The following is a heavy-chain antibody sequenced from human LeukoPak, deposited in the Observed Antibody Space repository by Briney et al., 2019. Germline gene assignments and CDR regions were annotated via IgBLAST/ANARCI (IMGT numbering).Heavy chain of an antibody. J-gene: IGHJ4*02. CDR1: GGSFSGYY. Sequence: SETLSLTCAVYGGSFSGYYWSWIRQPPGKGLEWIGEINHSGSTNYNPSLKSRVTISVDTSKNQFSLKLSSVTAADTAVYYRARGKYNRGCSYGNFDYWGQGTLVTVSS. V-gene: IGHV4-34*01. CDR2: INHSGST. D-gene: IGHD5-18*01. CDR3: ARGKYNRGCSYGNFDY.